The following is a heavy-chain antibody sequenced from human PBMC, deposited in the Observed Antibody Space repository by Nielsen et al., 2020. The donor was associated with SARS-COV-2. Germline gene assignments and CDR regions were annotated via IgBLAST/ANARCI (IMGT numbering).Heavy chain of an antibody. CDR3: AREKGYYDSLFYYGMDV. D-gene: IGHD3-22*01. V-gene: IGHV4-4*02. CDR2: IYHSGST. J-gene: IGHJ6*02. Sequence: SETLSLTCSISYGSITNNNWWSWVRQSPGKGLEWIGEIYHSGSTNYNPSLRSRVTISIDKSKNHFSLTLSSVTAADTAVYYCAREKGYYDSLFYYGMDVWGQGTTVTVSS. CDR1: YGSITNNNW.